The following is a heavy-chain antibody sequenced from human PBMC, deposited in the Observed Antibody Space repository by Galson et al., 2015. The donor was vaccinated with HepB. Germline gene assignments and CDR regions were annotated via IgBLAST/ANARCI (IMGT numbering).Heavy chain of an antibody. J-gene: IGHJ4*02. Sequence: SVKVSCKASGYTFTGYYMHWVRQAPGQGLEWMGWINPNSGGTNYAQKFQGRVTMTRDTSISTAYMGLSSLRSDDTAVYYCARNDYVWGSPGPYFDYWGQGALVTVSS. CDR3: ARNDYVWGSPGPYFDY. CDR1: GYTFTGYY. CDR2: INPNSGGT. V-gene: IGHV1-2*02. D-gene: IGHD3-16*01.